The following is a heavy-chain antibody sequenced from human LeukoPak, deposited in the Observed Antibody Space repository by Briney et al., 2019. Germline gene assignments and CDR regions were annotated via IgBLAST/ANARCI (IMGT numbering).Heavy chain of an antibody. CDR3: ARYYDFWSGDAFDI. V-gene: IGHV4-59*01. CDR2: IYYSGST. D-gene: IGHD3-3*01. CDR1: GGSISSYY. J-gene: IGHJ3*02. Sequence: NSSETLSLTCTVSGGSISSYYWSWIRQPPGKGLEWIGYIYYSGSTNYNPSLKSRVTISVDTSKNQFSLKLSSVTAADMAVYYCARYYDFWSGDAFDIWGQGTMVTVSS.